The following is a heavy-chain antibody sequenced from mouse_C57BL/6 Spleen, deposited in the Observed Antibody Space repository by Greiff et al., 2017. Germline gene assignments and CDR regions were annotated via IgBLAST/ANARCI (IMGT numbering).Heavy chain of an antibody. D-gene: IGHD2-13*01. CDR2: IDPSDSYT. CDR1: GYTFTSYW. J-gene: IGHJ3*01. Sequence: QVQLQQPGAELVKPGASVKLSCKASGYTFTSYWMQWVKQRPGQGLEWIGEIDPSDSYTNYNQKFKGKATLTVDTSSSTAYMQLSSLTSEDSAVYYCARRYGDCFAYWGQGTLVTVSA. CDR3: ARRYGDCFAY. V-gene: IGHV1-50*01.